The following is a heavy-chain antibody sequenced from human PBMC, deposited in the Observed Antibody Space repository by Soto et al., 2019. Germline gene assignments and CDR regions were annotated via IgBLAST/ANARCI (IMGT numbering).Heavy chain of an antibody. CDR3: ARERVGHSAMDV. D-gene: IGHD1-26*01. Sequence: QVQLQESGPGLVKPSETLSLMCTVSGGSITNYYWSWIRQSPAKGLEWIGYVSDSGSTKYNPSLKSRVTISGDTSKNQFSLKLTSLTAADTAVYYCARERVGHSAMDVWGQGTTVTVSS. CDR1: GGSITNYY. CDR2: VSDSGST. J-gene: IGHJ6*02. V-gene: IGHV4-59*12.